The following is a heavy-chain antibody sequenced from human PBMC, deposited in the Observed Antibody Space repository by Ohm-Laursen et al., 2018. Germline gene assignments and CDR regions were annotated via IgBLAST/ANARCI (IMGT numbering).Heavy chain of an antibody. CDR3: ATSNNWYYFDY. J-gene: IGHJ4*02. CDR2: MYYSGNT. V-gene: IGHV4-39*01. D-gene: IGHD6-13*01. CDR1: GGSISSSSYY. Sequence: SQTLSLTCIVSGGSISSSSYYWGWIRQPPGKGLEWIGGMYYSGNTYYNPSLKNRFTIAVDTSKNHFSLKLSSVTAADTSVYYCATSNNWYYFDYWGQGTLVTVSS.